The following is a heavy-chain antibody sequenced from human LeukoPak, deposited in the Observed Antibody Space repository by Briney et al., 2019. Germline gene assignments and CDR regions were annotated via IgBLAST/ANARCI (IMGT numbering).Heavy chain of an antibody. V-gene: IGHV1-69*01. J-gene: IGHJ4*02. CDR2: IIPIFGTA. CDR1: GGTFSSYA. CDR3: ARDRVAVAGLFDY. D-gene: IGHD6-19*01. Sequence: GSSVKVSCKASGGTFSSYAISWVRQAPGQGLEWMGGIIPIFGTANYAQKFQGRVTITADESTSTAYMELSSLRSEDTAVYYCARDRVAVAGLFDYWGQGTLVTVSS.